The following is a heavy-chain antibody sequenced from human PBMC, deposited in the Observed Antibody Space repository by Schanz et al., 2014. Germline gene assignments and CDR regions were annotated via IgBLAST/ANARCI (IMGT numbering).Heavy chain of an antibody. CDR2: IYYSGST. CDR3: ARAAGPVDY. V-gene: IGHV4-30-4*07. Sequence: QVQLQESGPRLVKPSQTLSLTCTVSGGSISSGAYSWSWIRQPPGKRPEWIGYIYYSGSTYYNPSLKSRVTISVDTSKNQFSRMLGSVTAADTAVYYCARAAGPVDYWGQGTLVTVSS. J-gene: IGHJ4*02. D-gene: IGHD6-13*01. CDR1: GGSISSGAYS.